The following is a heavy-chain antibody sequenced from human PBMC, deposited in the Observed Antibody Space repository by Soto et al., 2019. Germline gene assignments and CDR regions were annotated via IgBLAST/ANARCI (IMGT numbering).Heavy chain of an antibody. J-gene: IGHJ4*02. CDR2: IWYDGSNK. CDR3: ARDYDSSGYPRYYFDY. V-gene: IGHV3-33*01. D-gene: IGHD3-22*01. Sequence: QVQLVESGGGVVQPGRSLRLSCAASGFTFSSYGMHWVRQAPGKGLEWVAVIWYDGSNKYYADSVKGRFTISRDNSKKPLYVQMNSLRAEDTAVYYCARDYDSSGYPRYYFDYWGQGTLVTVS. CDR1: GFTFSSYG.